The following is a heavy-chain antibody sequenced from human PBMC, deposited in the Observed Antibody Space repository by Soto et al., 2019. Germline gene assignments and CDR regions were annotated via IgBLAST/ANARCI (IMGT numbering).Heavy chain of an antibody. D-gene: IGHD3-3*01. CDR1: GGSISSGDYY. CDR3: ARAPRGDYDFWSGYYRPNWFDP. Sequence: SETLSLTWTVSGGSISSGDYYWIWIRQPPGKGLDWIGYIYYSGSTYYNPSLKSRVTISVDTSKNQFSLKLSSVTAADTAVYYCARAPRGDYDFWSGYYRPNWFDPWGQGTLVTVSS. V-gene: IGHV4-30-4*01. J-gene: IGHJ5*02. CDR2: IYYSGST.